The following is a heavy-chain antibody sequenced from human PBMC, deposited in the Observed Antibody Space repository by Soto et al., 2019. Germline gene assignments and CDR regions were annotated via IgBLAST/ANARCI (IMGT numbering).Heavy chain of an antibody. CDR1: GYTFTSYG. CDR3: ARWYSSSWYPDDAFDI. D-gene: IGHD6-13*01. V-gene: IGHV1-18*01. J-gene: IGHJ3*02. Sequence: VASVKVSCKASGYTFTSYGISWVRQAPGQGLEWMGWISAYNGNTNYAQKLQGRVTMTTDTSTSTAYMELRSLRFDDTAVYYCARWYSSSWYPDDAFDIWGQGTMVTVSS. CDR2: ISAYNGNT.